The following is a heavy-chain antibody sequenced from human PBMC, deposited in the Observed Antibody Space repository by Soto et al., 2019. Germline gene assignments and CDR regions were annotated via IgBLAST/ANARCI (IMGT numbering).Heavy chain of an antibody. CDR1: GFTFSSYA. CDR2: ISYDGSNK. Sequence: GGSLRLSCAASGFTFSSYAMHWVRQAPGKGLEWVAVISYDGSNKYYADSVKGRFTISRDNSKNTLYLQMNSLRAEDTAVYYCARDREEQWLDDAFDIWGQGTMVTVSS. D-gene: IGHD6-19*01. J-gene: IGHJ3*02. CDR3: ARDREEQWLDDAFDI. V-gene: IGHV3-30*04.